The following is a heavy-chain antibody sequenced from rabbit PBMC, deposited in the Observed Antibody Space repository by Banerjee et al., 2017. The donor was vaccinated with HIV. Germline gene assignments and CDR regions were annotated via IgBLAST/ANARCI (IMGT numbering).Heavy chain of an antibody. V-gene: IGHV1S40*01. CDR2: IYTGDGST. CDR3: ARGAGGGGSRYASGDNL. Sequence: QELVESGGGLVQPGESLTLTCTASGLSFSRSYYMCWVRQAPGKGLEWIGCIYTGDGSTYYASWAKGRFTISKASSTTVTLQMTSLTAADTATYFCARGAGGGGSRYASGDNLWGPGTLVTVS. D-gene: IGHD6-1*01. J-gene: IGHJ4*01. CDR1: GLSFSRSYY.